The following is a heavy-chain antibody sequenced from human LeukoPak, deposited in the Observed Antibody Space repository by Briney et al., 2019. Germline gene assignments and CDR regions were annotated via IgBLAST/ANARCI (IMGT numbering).Heavy chain of an antibody. J-gene: IGHJ6*02. CDR1: GYTFTSYY. V-gene: IGHV1-46*01. CDR3: ARDNRRFLEWLLYGMDV. CDR2: INPSGGST. D-gene: IGHD3-3*01. Sequence: ASVKVSCKASGYTFTSYYMHWVRQAPGQGLEWMGIINPSGGSTSYAQKFQGRVTMTRDTSTSTAYMELRSLRSDDTAVYYCARDNRRFLEWLLYGMDVWGQGTTVTVSS.